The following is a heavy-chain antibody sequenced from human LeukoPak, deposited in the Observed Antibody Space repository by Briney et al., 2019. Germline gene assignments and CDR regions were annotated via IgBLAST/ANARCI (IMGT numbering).Heavy chain of an antibody. CDR2: THHSGKT. Sequence: PSQTLSLTCSVSGDSIRNYYWNWVRQPPGKSLERIGYTHHSGKTYYNPSLKSRVSTSVDTSKNQFSLKLSFVTAADTAIYYCAKWEEALRAFDVWGQGTMVTVSS. J-gene: IGHJ3*01. V-gene: IGHV4-59*08. CDR1: GDSIRNYY. CDR3: AKWEEALRAFDV. D-gene: IGHD3-3*02.